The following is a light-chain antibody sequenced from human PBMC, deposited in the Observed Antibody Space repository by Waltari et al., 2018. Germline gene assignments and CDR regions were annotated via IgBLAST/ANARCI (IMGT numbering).Light chain of an antibody. CDR1: SSDVGSYNA. CDR2: EVT. Sequence: QSALTQPASVSGSPGQSITISCTGTSSDVGSYNAAPWYQKHHGKAPKLMIFEVTKRPSGISYRFSGSKSGNTASLTISGLQAEDEADYYCCSYASTDSYVFGTGTKVTVL. V-gene: IGLV2-23*02. J-gene: IGLJ1*01. CDR3: CSYASTDSYV.